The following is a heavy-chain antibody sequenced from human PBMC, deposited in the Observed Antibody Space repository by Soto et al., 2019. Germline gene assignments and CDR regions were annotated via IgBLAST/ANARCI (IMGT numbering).Heavy chain of an antibody. CDR3: ARAATMVRGVIPNWFDP. D-gene: IGHD3-10*01. Sequence: QVQLVQSGAEVKKPGASVKVSCKASGYTFTSYGISWVRQAPGQGLEWMGWINAYNGNTNYAQKLQGRVTMTTDTSTSTAYMELRSLRYDDTAVYYCARAATMVRGVIPNWFDPWGQGTLVTVSS. J-gene: IGHJ5*02. CDR2: INAYNGNT. V-gene: IGHV1-18*04. CDR1: GYTFTSYG.